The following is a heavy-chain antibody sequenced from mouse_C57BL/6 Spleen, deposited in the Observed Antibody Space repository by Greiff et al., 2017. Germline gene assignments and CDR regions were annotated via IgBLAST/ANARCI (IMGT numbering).Heavy chain of an antibody. CDR1: GYTFTDYN. J-gene: IGHJ3*01. Sequence: VQLQQSGPELVKPGASVKMSCKASGYTFTDYNMHWVKQSHGKSLEWIGYINPNNGGTSYNQKFKGKATLTVNKYSSTAYMDLRSLTSEDSEVYYCARDDDAWFAYWGQGTLVTVSA. V-gene: IGHV1-22*01. D-gene: IGHD2-4*01. CDR2: INPNNGGT. CDR3: ARDDDAWFAY.